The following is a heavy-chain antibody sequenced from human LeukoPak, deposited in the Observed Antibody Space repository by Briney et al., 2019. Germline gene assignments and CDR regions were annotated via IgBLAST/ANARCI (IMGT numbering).Heavy chain of an antibody. D-gene: IGHD3-22*01. V-gene: IGHV4-34*01. J-gene: IGHJ4*02. CDR3: AGLVGRYSSGLYYYYFDY. Sequence: SETLSLTCAVYGGSLSGYYWSWIRQPPGKGLEWIGEISHSGSTNYNPSLKSRVTISVDTSKNQFSLKLSSVTAADTAVYYCAGLVGRYSSGLYYYYFDYWGQGTLVTVSS. CDR2: ISHSGST. CDR1: GGSLSGYY.